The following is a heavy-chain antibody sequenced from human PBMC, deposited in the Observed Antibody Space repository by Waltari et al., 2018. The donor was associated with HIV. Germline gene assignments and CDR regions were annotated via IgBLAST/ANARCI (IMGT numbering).Heavy chain of an antibody. D-gene: IGHD3-22*01. CDR1: GGSISSGGYY. J-gene: IGHJ4*02. CDR2: IYYSGST. CDR3: ARGKRLPEDSSPILDY. Sequence: QVQLQESGPGLVKPSQTLSLTCIVSGGSISSGGYYWSWIRQHPGKGLEWIGYIYYSGSTYYNPSLKSLVTISVDTSKNQFSLKLSSVTAADTAVYYCARGKRLPEDSSPILDYWGQGTLVTVSS. V-gene: IGHV4-31*01.